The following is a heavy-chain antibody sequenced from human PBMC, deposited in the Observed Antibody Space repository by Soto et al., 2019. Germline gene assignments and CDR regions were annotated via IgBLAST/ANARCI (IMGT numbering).Heavy chain of an antibody. CDR3: AKVGNHNFDY. J-gene: IGHJ4*02. CDR1: GITFSHYA. Sequence: QVQLVESGGGVVQPGRSLRLSCAASGITFSHYAMHWVRQAPGKGLEWVALMSYDGSNEYYADSVKGRFTISRDNSKNTLYLQMNSLRAEDTAVYYYAKVGNHNFDYWGQGTLVTVSS. CDR2: MSYDGSNE. V-gene: IGHV3-30*18. D-gene: IGHD1-1*01.